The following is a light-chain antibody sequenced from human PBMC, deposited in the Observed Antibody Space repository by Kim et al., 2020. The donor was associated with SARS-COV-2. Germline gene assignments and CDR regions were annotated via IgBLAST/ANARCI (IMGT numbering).Light chain of an antibody. J-gene: IGKJ1*01. CDR2: AAS. CDR1: EDIIKW. V-gene: IGKV1D-12*01. CDR3: QQANSFPRT. Sequence: AYVGDRVTITCRASEDIIKWLAWYQQKPGKAPKLLIYAASSVQSGVPSRFSGSGAGTDFTLTISSLQAEEFATYYCQQANSFPRTFGQGTKVDIK.